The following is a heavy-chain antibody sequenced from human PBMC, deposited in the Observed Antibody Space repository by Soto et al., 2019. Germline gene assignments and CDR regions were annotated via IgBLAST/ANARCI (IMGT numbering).Heavy chain of an antibody. CDR3: AGGCGYYRSWYFDL. J-gene: IGHJ2*01. CDR2: INHSGST. D-gene: IGHD3-22*01. Sequence: QVQLQQWGAGLLKPSETLSLTCAVYGGSFSGYYWSWIRQPPGKGLEWIGEINHSGSTNYNPSLKRRVTXXVXTXXDEFSLKLSSVAAADTAVYYCAGGCGYYRSWYFDLWGRGTLVTVSS. CDR1: GGSFSGYY. V-gene: IGHV4-34*01.